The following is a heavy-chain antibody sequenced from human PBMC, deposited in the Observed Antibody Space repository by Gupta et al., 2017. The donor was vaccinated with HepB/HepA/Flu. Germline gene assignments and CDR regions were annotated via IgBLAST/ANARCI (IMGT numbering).Heavy chain of an antibody. CDR3: ARVGGSGSYYRT. V-gene: IGHV3-66*01. Sequence: EVQLVEPGGGLVQPGGSLRLSGAASGFTVGSNYMTWVLHASGKGLGWVSLINSGGSTYYTGSVEGRFTISRDSYKNTLYLQMNSLEAEDTAVYYCARVGGSGSYYRTWGQGILVTVSS. CDR2: INSGGST. D-gene: IGHD3-10*01. CDR1: GFTVGSNY. J-gene: IGHJ4*02.